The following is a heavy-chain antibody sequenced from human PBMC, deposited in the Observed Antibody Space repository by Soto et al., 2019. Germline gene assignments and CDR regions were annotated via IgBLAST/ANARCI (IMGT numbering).Heavy chain of an antibody. D-gene: IGHD6-6*01. CDR3: ARHRARNWFDP. J-gene: IGHJ5*02. V-gene: IGHV4-39*01. CDR1: GGSISSSSYY. CDR2: IYYSGST. Sequence: SDTLSLTCIVSGGSISSSSYYWGWIRQPPGKGLEWIGSIYYSGSTYYNPSLKSRVTISVDTSKNQFSLKLSSVTAADTAVFYCARHRARNWFDPWGQGXLVTVYS.